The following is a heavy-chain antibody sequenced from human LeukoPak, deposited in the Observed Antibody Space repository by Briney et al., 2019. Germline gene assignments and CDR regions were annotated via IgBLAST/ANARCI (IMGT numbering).Heavy chain of an antibody. CDR2: IYTSGST. Sequence: SETLSLTCTVSGVSISSYYWSWIRQPAGKGLEWIGRIYTSGSTNYNPSLKSRVTISVDTSKNQFSLKLSSVTAADTAVYYCARALIAAAGSARTNWFDPWGQGTLVTVSS. CDR1: GVSISSYY. J-gene: IGHJ5*02. D-gene: IGHD6-13*01. V-gene: IGHV4-4*07. CDR3: ARALIAAAGSARTNWFDP.